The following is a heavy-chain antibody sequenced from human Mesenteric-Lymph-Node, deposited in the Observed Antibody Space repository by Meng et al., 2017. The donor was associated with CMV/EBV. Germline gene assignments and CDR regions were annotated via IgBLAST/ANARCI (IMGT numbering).Heavy chain of an antibody. V-gene: IGHV3-30*02. Sequence: GGSLRLSCVASGFTFNNYGMHWVRQAPGKGLEWVAFIRYDGSNKYYADSVKDRFTISRDNSKNTLFLQVNSLRAEDTAVYYCAKDERGAFDIWGQGTMVTVSS. CDR1: GFTFNNYG. J-gene: IGHJ3*02. CDR3: AKDERGAFDI. D-gene: IGHD5-24*01. CDR2: IRYDGSNK.